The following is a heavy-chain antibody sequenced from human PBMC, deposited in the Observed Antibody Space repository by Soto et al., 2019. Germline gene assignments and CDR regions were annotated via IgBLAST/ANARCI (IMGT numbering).Heavy chain of an antibody. CDR1: GASISAYA. CDR3: ARGPYRSGYYGVDY. J-gene: IGHJ4*02. D-gene: IGHD5-12*01. CDR2: LYSSGNT. Sequence: PSVTQSLTGPVSGASISAYAWSWIRQPAGKGLEWIGRLYSSGNTNYNPSFKSRLTMSADASKNQSSLKLSSVTAADTAVYYCARGPYRSGYYGVDYWGRGTLVTVSS. V-gene: IGHV4-4*07.